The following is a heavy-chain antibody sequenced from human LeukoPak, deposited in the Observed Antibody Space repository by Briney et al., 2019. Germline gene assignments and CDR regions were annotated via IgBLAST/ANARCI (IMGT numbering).Heavy chain of an antibody. D-gene: IGHD2-2*01. CDR3: ATSTQSLGYCSSTSCSGDDY. CDR1: GFTFSSYG. Sequence: PGGSLRLSCAASGFTFSSYGMHWVRQAPGKGLEWVSFISCDGSNKYYADSVKGRFTISRDNSKNTLYLQMNSLRAEDTAVYYCATSTQSLGYCSSTSCSGDDYWGQGTLVTVSS. CDR2: ISCDGSNK. V-gene: IGHV3-30*02. J-gene: IGHJ4*02.